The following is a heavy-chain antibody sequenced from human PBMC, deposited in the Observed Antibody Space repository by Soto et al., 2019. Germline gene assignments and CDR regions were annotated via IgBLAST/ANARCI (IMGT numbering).Heavy chain of an antibody. CDR1: GGSVSSGGYY. V-gene: IGHV4-31*03. D-gene: IGHD3-3*01. CDR2: IYYSGST. CDR3: ARVYYDGLYGMDV. Sequence: SETLSLTCTVSGGSVSSGGYYWSWIRQHPGKGLEWIGYIYYSGSTYYNPSLKSRVTISVDTSKNQFSLKLSSVTAADTAVYYCARVYYDGLYGMDVWGQGTTVTVSS. J-gene: IGHJ6*02.